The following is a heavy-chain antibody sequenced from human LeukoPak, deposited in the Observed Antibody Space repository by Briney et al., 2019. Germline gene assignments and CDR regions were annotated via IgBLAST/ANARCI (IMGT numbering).Heavy chain of an antibody. J-gene: IGHJ6*02. CDR3: ARVPLYGMDV. Sequence: SETLSLTCAVYGGSFSGYYWSWFRQPPGKGLEWIGEINHSGSTNYNPSLKSRVTISVDTSKNQFSLKLSSVTAADTAVYYCARVPLYGMDVWGQGTTVTVSS. CDR1: GGSFSGYY. CDR2: INHSGST. V-gene: IGHV4-34*01.